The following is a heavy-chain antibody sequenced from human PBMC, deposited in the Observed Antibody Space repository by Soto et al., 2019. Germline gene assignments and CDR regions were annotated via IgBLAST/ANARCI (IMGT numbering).Heavy chain of an antibody. J-gene: IGHJ3*02. CDR3: TTDVSAKLAFDI. V-gene: IGHV3-15*01. D-gene: IGHD2-21*02. CDR2: IKSKTDGGTT. CDR1: GFTFSNAW. Sequence: EVQLVESGGGLVKPGGSLRLSCAASGFTFSNAWMSWVRQAPGKGLEWVGRIKSKTDGGTTDYAAPMKGRFTISRDDSKNTLYLQMNSLKTEDTAVYYCTTDVSAKLAFDIWGQGTMVTVSS.